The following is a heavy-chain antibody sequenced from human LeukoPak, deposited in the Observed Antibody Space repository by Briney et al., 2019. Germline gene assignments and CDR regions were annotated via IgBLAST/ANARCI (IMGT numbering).Heavy chain of an antibody. V-gene: IGHV3-30*03. J-gene: IGHJ6*03. CDR3: ARTPLYYDFWSGYMDV. Sequence: GGSLRLSCAASGFTFSSYGMHWVRQAPGKGLEWVAVISYDGSNKYYADSVKGRFTISRDNSKNTLYLQMNSLRAEDTAVYYCARTPLYYDFWSGYMDVWGKGTTVTVSS. CDR1: GFTFSSYG. D-gene: IGHD3-3*01. CDR2: ISYDGSNK.